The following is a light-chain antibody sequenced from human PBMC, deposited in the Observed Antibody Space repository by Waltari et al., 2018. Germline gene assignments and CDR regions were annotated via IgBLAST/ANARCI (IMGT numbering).Light chain of an antibody. CDR3: QQYEDEST. CDR1: KDSKTY. J-gene: IGKJ4*01. CDR2: DVS. V-gene: IGKV1-33*01. Sequence: DVQMTQSPSSLSASVGDRVTITCQASKDSKTYLNWYQQKSGKAPKVVIYDVSHLATGVPSRFSGTGYGTQFTLTISRLQPEDIATYYCQQYEDESTFGGGTKVEVK.